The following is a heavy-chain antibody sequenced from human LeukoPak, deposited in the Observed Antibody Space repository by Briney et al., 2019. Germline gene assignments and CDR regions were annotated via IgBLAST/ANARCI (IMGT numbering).Heavy chain of an antibody. D-gene: IGHD3-22*01. Sequence: GGSLRLSCAASGFTFSSYAMSWVRQAPGKGLEWVSAISGSGDSTYYADSVKGRFTISRDNSKNTLYLQMNSLRAEDTAVYYCAKDRVRTMIVVVTYYFDYWGQGTLVTVSS. V-gene: IGHV3-23*01. J-gene: IGHJ4*02. CDR2: ISGSGDST. CDR1: GFTFSSYA. CDR3: AKDRVRTMIVVVTYYFDY.